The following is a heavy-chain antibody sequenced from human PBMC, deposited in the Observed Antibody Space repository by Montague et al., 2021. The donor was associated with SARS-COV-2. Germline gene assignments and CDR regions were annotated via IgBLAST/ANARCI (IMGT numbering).Heavy chain of an antibody. V-gene: IGHV4-31*03. Sequence: TLSLTCTVSGGPISSGGYYWSWIRQHPGKGLEWIGYIYYSGSTYYNLSLKSRVTISVDTSKNQFSLKLSSVTAADTAVYYCAREPESTITIFGVVSRYGMDVWGQGTTVTVSS. J-gene: IGHJ6*02. D-gene: IGHD3-3*01. CDR1: GGPISSGGYY. CDR3: AREPESTITIFGVVSRYGMDV. CDR2: IYYSGST.